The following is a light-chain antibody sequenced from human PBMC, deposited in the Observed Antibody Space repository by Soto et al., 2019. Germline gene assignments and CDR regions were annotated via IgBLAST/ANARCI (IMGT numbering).Light chain of an antibody. CDR3: LSYTSSDTYV. CDR1: SSDVGAYNY. Sequence: QSALTQPASVSGFPGQSITISCTGTSSDVGAYNYVSWYQQYPGKAPKLIIFDVSNRPSGVSNRLSGSKSGNTASLTISGLQAEDEADYYCLSYTSSDTYVFGTGTKVTVL. J-gene: IGLJ1*01. V-gene: IGLV2-14*03. CDR2: DVS.